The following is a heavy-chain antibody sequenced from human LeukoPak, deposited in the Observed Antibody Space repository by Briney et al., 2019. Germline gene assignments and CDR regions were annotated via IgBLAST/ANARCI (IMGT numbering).Heavy chain of an antibody. CDR2: LYSDGNT. CDR3: ARGVEPLAANTLAY. J-gene: IGHJ4*02. CDR1: GCSVSTKG. Sequence: PGGSLRLCCAVAGCSVSTKGRTWGRQAPGKGLEWVSVLYSDGNTKYADSVQGRFTISRDNSKNTLYLEMNSLSPDDTAVYYCARGVEPLAANTLAYWGQGTLVTVSS. D-gene: IGHD1-14*01. V-gene: IGHV3-53*01.